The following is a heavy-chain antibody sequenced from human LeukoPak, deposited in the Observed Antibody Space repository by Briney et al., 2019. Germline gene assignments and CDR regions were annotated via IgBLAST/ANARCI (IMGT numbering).Heavy chain of an antibody. V-gene: IGHV3-48*04. CDR3: ARVPAMRAYDY. CDR2: ISSSSSTI. Sequence: GGSLRLSCAASGFTLSTYAMSWVRQAPGKGLEWVSYISSSSSTIFDADSVKGRFTISRDNGMNSLYLQMNSLRAEDTAVYYCARVPAMRAYDYWGQGTLVTVSS. CDR1: GFTLSTYA. D-gene: IGHD2-2*01. J-gene: IGHJ4*02.